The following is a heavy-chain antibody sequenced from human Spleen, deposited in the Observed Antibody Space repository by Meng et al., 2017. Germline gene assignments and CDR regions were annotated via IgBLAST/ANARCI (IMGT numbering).Heavy chain of an antibody. Sequence: HVQLQKEGAEWLKPSETLPLTCVVSGGSVSDYYWSWFRQPPGKGLEWIGEINHSGSTNYNPSLESRATISVDTSQNNLSLKLSSVTAADSAVYYCARGPTTMAHDFDYWGQGTLVTVSS. J-gene: IGHJ4*02. V-gene: IGHV4-34*01. CDR2: INHSGST. CDR3: ARGPTTMAHDFDY. CDR1: GGSVSDYY. D-gene: IGHD4-11*01.